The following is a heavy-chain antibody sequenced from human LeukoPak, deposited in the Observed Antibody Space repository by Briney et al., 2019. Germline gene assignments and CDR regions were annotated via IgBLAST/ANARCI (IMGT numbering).Heavy chain of an antibody. D-gene: IGHD3-3*01. J-gene: IGHJ4*02. CDR3: ARGSYDFWSGYLIFDY. V-gene: IGHV1-2*02. CDR1: GYTFTGYY. CDR2: INPSSGGT. Sequence: GASVKVSCTASGYTFTGYYMHWVRQAPGQGLEWMGWINPSSGGTNYAQKFQGRVTMTRDTSISTAYMELSRLRSDDTAVYYCARGSYDFWSGYLIFDYWGQGTLVTVSS.